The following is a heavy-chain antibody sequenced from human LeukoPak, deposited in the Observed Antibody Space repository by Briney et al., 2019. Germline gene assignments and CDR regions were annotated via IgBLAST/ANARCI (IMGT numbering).Heavy chain of an antibody. CDR2: NYYRGST. D-gene: IGHD3-3*01. V-gene: IGHV4-39*01. Sequence: PSETLSLTRTVSGGSIISDSYYWGWISQPPGKGLEWIGDNYYRGSTYYNTSLKSRVTIAVDTSKTQFSLNLSSVTAADTAVFYCARRLSKSGRYDYWGQGTLVTVSS. CDR1: GGSIISDSYY. CDR3: ARRLSKSGRYDY. J-gene: IGHJ4*02.